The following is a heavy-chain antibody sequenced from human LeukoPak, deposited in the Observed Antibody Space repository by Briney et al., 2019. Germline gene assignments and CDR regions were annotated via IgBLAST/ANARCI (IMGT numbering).Heavy chain of an antibody. V-gene: IGHV1-3*01. CDR2: INAGNGNT. CDR3: ARGMSPYYFASGFNYGMDV. Sequence: GASVKVSCKASGYTFTSYVMHWVRQAPGQRLEWMGWINAGNGNTKYSQKIQGRVTITRDTSASTAYMELSSLRSEDTAVYYCARGMSPYYFASGFNYGMDVWGQGTTVTVSS. CDR1: GYTFTSYV. J-gene: IGHJ6*02. D-gene: IGHD3-10*01.